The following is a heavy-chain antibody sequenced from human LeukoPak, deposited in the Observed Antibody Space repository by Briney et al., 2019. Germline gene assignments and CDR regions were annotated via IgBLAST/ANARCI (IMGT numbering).Heavy chain of an antibody. CDR1: GFTFSSYG. Sequence: QPGESLRLSCAASGFTFSSYGMNWVRQAPGKGLEWVSYISSSSTIYYADSVKGRFTISRDNAKNSLYLQMNSLRAEDTAVYYCACLLLWFGETFDYWGQGTLVTVSS. V-gene: IGHV3-48*01. D-gene: IGHD3-10*01. CDR3: ACLLLWFGETFDY. J-gene: IGHJ4*02. CDR2: ISSSSTI.